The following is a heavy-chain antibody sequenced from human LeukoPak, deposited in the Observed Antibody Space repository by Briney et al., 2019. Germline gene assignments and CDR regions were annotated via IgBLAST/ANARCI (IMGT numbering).Heavy chain of an antibody. CDR2: IYYSGST. D-gene: IGHD4-17*01. Sequence: SETLSLTCTVSGGSISSYYWSWIRQPPGKGLEWIGYIYYSGSTNYNPSLKSRVTISVDTSKNQFSPKLSSVTAADTAVYYCARDSPYGDYVSYWGQGTLVTVSS. CDR3: ARDSPYGDYVSY. CDR1: GGSISSYY. V-gene: IGHV4-59*01. J-gene: IGHJ4*02.